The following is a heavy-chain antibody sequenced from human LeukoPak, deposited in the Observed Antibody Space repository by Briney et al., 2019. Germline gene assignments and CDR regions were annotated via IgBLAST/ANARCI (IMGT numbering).Heavy chain of an antibody. J-gene: IGHJ4*02. CDR3: ARGEYYFDY. CDR1: GFTFNNYQ. CDR2: ISSSGRTI. Sequence: PGGSLRLSCAASGFTFNNYQMNWVRHAPGKGLECISYISSSGRTIYYADSLKGRFTVSRDNAKNSLYLRMNNLRAEDTAVYYCARGEYYFDYWGQGTLVTVSS. V-gene: IGHV3-48*03.